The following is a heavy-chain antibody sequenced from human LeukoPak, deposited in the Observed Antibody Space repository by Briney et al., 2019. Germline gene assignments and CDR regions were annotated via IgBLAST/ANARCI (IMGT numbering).Heavy chain of an antibody. CDR3: ARDYSGSYAH. CDR1: GYTFTDYY. V-gene: IGHV1-2*06. D-gene: IGHD1-26*01. J-gene: IGHJ4*02. CDR2: IHPNIGDT. Sequence: ASVKDSCKASGYTFTDYYIHWVRQAPGQGLEWMGLIHPNIGDTYYAQKFRGRVTMTRDTSITIAYVELDRLTSDDTAVYYCARDYSGSYAHWAQGTLVTISS.